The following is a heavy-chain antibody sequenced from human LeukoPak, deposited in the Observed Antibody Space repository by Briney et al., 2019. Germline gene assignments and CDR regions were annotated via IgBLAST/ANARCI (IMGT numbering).Heavy chain of an antibody. V-gene: IGHV3-21*01. Sequence: GGSLRLSCAASGFTFSSYSMNWVRQAPGKGLEWVSSISSSSTYIYYADSLKGRFTISRDNAKNSLSLQMNSLRAEDTAVYYCARDTHCSSTSCYNAFDIWGQGTMVTVSS. CDR1: GFTFSSYS. CDR3: ARDTHCSSTSCYNAFDI. J-gene: IGHJ3*02. CDR2: ISSSSTYI. D-gene: IGHD2-2*02.